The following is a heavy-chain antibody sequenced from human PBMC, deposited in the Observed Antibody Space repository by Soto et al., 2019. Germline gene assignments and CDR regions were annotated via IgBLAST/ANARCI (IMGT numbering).Heavy chain of an antibody. J-gene: IGHJ4*02. CDR2: IIPIFGTA. D-gene: IGHD3-22*01. CDR1: GGTFSSYA. V-gene: IGHV1-69*06. Sequence: SVKVSCKASGGTFSSYAISWVRQAPGQGLEWMGGIIPIFGTANYAQKFQGRVTITADKSTSTAYMELSSLRSEDTAVYYCARYRPYYDSRGEGWGQGPLVTVAS. CDR3: ARYRPYYDSRGEG.